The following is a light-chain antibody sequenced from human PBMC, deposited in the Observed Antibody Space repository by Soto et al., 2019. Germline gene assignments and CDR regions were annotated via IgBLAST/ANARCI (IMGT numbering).Light chain of an antibody. CDR2: GNS. CDR3: QSYDSSLSGSRV. J-gene: IGLJ2*01. V-gene: IGLV1-40*01. CDR1: RSNIGRNYV. Sequence: QSVLTQPPSASGTPGQRVSISCSGSRSNIGRNYVYWYQQLPGTAPKLLIFGNSNRPSGVPDRFSGSKSGTSASLAITGLQAGDEADYYCQSYDSSLSGSRVFGGGTKLTVL.